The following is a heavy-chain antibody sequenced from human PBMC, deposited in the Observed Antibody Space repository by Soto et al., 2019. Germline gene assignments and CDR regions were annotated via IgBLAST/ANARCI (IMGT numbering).Heavy chain of an antibody. CDR3: ATQTISYTWDV. D-gene: IGHD4-4*01. Sequence: QVQLQESGPGLVKPSGTLSLTCAVSGGSISSTKWWTWVRQPPGKGLEWIAEISHSEGSNYNPSLKSRVAMSLDNSKNQFSLRLSSVTAADTAVYYCATQTISYTWDVWGHGTTVTVS. CDR2: ISHSEGS. J-gene: IGHJ6*02. CDR1: GGSISSTKW. V-gene: IGHV4-4*02.